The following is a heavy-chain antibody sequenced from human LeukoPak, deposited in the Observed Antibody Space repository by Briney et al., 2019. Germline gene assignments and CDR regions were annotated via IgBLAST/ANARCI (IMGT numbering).Heavy chain of an antibody. Sequence: SETLSLTCTVSGGSISSGDYYWSWIRQPPGKGLEWIGYIYYSGSTYYNPSLKSRVTISVDTSKNQFSLKLSSVTAADTAVYYCARAGSCREFDPWGQGTLVTVSS. J-gene: IGHJ5*02. CDR2: IYYSGST. V-gene: IGHV4-30-4*08. CDR3: ARAGSCREFDP. CDR1: GGSISSGDYY.